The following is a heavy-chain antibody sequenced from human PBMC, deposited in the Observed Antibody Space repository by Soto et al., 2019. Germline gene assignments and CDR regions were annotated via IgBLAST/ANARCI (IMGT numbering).Heavy chain of an antibody. V-gene: IGHV3-23*01. CDR2: TSGSGAST. CDR3: AKHGGYYYVNSGYYRYVEN. J-gene: IGHJ1*01. CDR1: GFTFSSYA. D-gene: IGHD3-22*01. Sequence: EVQLLESGGGLVQPGGSLRLSCAASGFTFSSYAMSWVRQAPGKGLEWVSSTSGSGASTFYADSVKGRFTISRDNSKNPLYLQMHSLRAEDTAVYYCAKHGGYYYVNSGYYRYVENWGQGTLVIVSS.